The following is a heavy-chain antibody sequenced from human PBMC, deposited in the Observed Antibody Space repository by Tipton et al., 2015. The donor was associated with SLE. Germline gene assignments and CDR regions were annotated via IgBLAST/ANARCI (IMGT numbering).Heavy chain of an antibody. J-gene: IGHJ6*02. Sequence: TLSLTCTVSGGSMSSYYWSWIRQSPGKGLEWIGYIYYSGSTNYNPSLKSRVTISVDTSKNQFSLKLTSVAAADTAVYYCARDRGLGCGDFYYYYGMDVWGQGTTVTVSS. CDR1: GGSMSSYY. CDR2: IYYSGST. V-gene: IGHV4-59*01. CDR3: ARDRGLGCGDFYYYYGMDV. D-gene: IGHD4-17*01.